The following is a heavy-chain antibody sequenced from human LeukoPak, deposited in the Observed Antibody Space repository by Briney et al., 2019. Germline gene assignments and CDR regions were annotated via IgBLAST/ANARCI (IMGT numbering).Heavy chain of an antibody. Sequence: SVKVSCKASGGTFSSYAISWVRQAPGQGLEWMGGIIPIFGTANYAQKFQGRVTITTDESTSTAYMELSSLRSEDTAVYYCAKGGQQLVLGWFDPWDQGTLVTVSS. D-gene: IGHD6-6*01. J-gene: IGHJ5*02. V-gene: IGHV1-69*05. CDR2: IIPIFGTA. CDR3: AKGGQQLVLGWFDP. CDR1: GGTFSSYA.